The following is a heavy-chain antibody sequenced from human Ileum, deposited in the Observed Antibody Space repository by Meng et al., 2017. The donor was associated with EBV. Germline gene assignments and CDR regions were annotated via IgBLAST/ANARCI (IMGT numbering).Heavy chain of an antibody. D-gene: IGHD4-17*01. V-gene: IGHV4-4*02. CDR3: ASGRDYAWHS. CDR2: IYHSGST. J-gene: IGHJ4*02. CDR1: GDSIRSNNW. Sequence: QVPLQESGPGLVKPSGTLSLTCAVSGDSIRSNNWWSWVRQPPGKGLEWIGEIYHSGSTNYNPSFKSRVTMSVDKSKNQISLNLSSVTAADTAVYYCASGRDYAWHSWGRGTLVTVSS.